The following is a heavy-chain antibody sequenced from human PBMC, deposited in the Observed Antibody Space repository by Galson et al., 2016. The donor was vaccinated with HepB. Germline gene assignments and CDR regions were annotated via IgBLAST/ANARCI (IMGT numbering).Heavy chain of an antibody. D-gene: IGHD3-22*01. CDR2: IRGGNTNT. CDR3: ARAPQSWSYDSSGQTEFDY. CDR1: GFSFTNAW. Sequence: SLRLSCAASGFSFTNAWMFWVRQAPGKGLEWIAYIRGGNTNTDYAVSVKGRFTISRDDATNPLFLQMNSLRAEDTAVYYCARAPQSWSYDSSGQTEFDYWGQGTLVTVSS. J-gene: IGHJ4*02. V-gene: IGHV3-11*06.